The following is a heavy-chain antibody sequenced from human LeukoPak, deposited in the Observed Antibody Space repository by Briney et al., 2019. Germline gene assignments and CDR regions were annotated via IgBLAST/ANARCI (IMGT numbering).Heavy chain of an antibody. CDR2: IYTSGST. CDR3: ARAKIVFGYYYYYMDV. Sequence: SETLSLTCTVSGGSISSYYWSWIRQPAGKGLEWIGRIYTSGSTNHNPSLKSRVTMSVDTSKNQFSLKLSSVTAADTAVYYCARAKIVFGYYYYYMDVWGKGTTVTVSS. J-gene: IGHJ6*03. D-gene: IGHD3-22*01. CDR1: GGSISSYY. V-gene: IGHV4-4*07.